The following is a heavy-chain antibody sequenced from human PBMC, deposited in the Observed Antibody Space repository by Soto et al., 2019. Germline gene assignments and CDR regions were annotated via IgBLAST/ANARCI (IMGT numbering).Heavy chain of an antibody. D-gene: IGHD6-13*01. Sequence: ASVKVSCKASGYIFTSYGISWVRQAPGQGLEWMGWISGYSDNTNYAQNLQGRVAMTTDTSTSTAYMELRSLRSDDTAVYYCARESFISSAGTYYFDYWGQGTQVTVLL. CDR3: ARESFISSAGTYYFDY. V-gene: IGHV1-18*01. CDR1: GYIFTSYG. CDR2: ISGYSDNT. J-gene: IGHJ4*02.